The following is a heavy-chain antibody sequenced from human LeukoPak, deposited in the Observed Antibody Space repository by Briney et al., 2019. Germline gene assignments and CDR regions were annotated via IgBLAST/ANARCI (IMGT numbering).Heavy chain of an antibody. CDR1: GYTFTGYY. CDR2: INPNSGGT. CDR3: ARARMVRGVIAHGWFDP. V-gene: IGHV1-2*02. J-gene: IGHJ5*02. D-gene: IGHD3-10*01. Sequence: ASVKVSCKASGYTFTGYYMHWVRQAPGQGLEWMGWINPNSGGTNYAQKFQGRVTTTRDTSISTAYMELSRLRSDDTAVYYCARARMVRGVIAHGWFDPWGQGTLVTVSS.